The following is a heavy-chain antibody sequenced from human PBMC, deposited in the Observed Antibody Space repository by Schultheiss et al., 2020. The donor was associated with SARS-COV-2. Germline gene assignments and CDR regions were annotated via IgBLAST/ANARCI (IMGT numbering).Heavy chain of an antibody. CDR1: GFTFSNYA. J-gene: IGHJ4*02. D-gene: IGHD3-10*01. V-gene: IGHV3-21*04. CDR2: ISSSSSYI. Sequence: GGSLRLSCAASGFTFSNYAMSWVRQAPGKGLEWVSSISSSSSYIYYADSVKGRFTISRDNAKNSLYLQMNSLRAEDTAVYYCAKGSNVQGYLDYWGQGTLVTVSS. CDR3: AKGSNVQGYLDY.